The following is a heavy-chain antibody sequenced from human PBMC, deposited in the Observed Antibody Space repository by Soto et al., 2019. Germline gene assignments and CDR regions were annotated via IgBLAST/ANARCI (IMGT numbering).Heavy chain of an antibody. V-gene: IGHV4-59*01. CDR1: GGSISSYY. D-gene: IGHD6-6*01. CDR2: IYYSGST. J-gene: IGHJ3*02. Sequence: KTSETLSLTCTVSGGSISSYYWSWIRQPPGKGLEWIGYIYYSGSTNYNPSLKSRVTISVDTSKNQFSLKLSSVTAADTAVYYCARIGLVPYAFDICGQGTMVTVSS. CDR3: ARIGLVPYAFDI.